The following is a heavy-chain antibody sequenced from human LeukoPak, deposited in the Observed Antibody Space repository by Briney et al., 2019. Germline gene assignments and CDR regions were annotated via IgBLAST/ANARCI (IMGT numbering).Heavy chain of an antibody. CDR1: EFAFSTYN. V-gene: IGHV3-48*01. CDR3: ARDRVVTTSHYDY. Sequence: GGSLRLSCAASEFAFSTYNMNWVRQAPGKGLEWVSYISTGSSTTYYADSVKGRFTISRDNSKNTLYLQMNSLRAEDTAVYYCARDRVVTTSHYDYWGQGTLVTVSS. J-gene: IGHJ4*02. CDR2: ISTGSSTT. D-gene: IGHD4-11*01.